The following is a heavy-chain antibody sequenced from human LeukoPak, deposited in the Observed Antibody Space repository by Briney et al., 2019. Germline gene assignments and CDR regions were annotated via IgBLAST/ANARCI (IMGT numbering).Heavy chain of an antibody. V-gene: IGHV3-48*03. D-gene: IGHD3-22*01. J-gene: IGHJ4*02. CDR3: ARDQSYDSSGYYYAITLCDY. Sequence: GGSLKLSCAVSGFNLTVYEIIWVRQAPGKGLEWVSYIISTSKTIYYSDSVKGRFTISRDNAKNSLYLQMNSLRAEDTAVYYCARDQSYDSSGYYYAITLCDYWGQGTLVTVSS. CDR2: IISTSKTI. CDR1: GFNLTVYE.